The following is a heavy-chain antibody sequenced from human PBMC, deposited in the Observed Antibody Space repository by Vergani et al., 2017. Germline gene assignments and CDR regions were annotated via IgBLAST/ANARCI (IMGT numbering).Heavy chain of an antibody. CDR2: INPNSGGT. V-gene: IGHV1-2*02. CDR3: ARGSGSESGYSYGADWFDP. J-gene: IGHJ5*02. Sequence: QVQLVQSGAEVKKPGASVKVSCKASGYTFTGYYMHWVRQAPGQGLEWMGWINPNSGGTNYAQKFQGRGTMTRDTSISTAYMELSRLRSDDTAVYYCARGSGSESGYSYGADWFDPWGQGTLVTVSS. CDR1: GYTFTGYY. D-gene: IGHD5-18*01.